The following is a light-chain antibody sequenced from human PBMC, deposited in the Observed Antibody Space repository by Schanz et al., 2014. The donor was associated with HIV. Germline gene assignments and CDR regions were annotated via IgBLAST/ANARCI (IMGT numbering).Light chain of an antibody. CDR2: EAS. V-gene: IGKV1-5*03. Sequence: IQMTQSPSTVSTSVGDRVTITCRASQTIGRLLAWYQQKPGQAPNILISEASTLESGVPSRFSGNVSGTDFTLTVSCLQSDDFATYYCQVLSSYPFTFGGGTKVEIK. CDR1: QTIGRL. J-gene: IGKJ4*01. CDR3: QVLSSYPFT.